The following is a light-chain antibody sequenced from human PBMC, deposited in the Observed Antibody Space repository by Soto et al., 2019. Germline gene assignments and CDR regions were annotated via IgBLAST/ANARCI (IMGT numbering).Light chain of an antibody. V-gene: IGKV3-20*01. CDR2: GAS. CDR1: QSVSNNY. CDR3: QQYGNSPVT. J-gene: IGKJ4*01. Sequence: EIVLTQSPGTLSLSPVERATLSGMASQSVSNNYLAWYQQKPGQAPRLLIYGASNRATGIPDRFSGSGSGTDFTLTITRLEPEDFAVYYCQQYGNSPVTFGGGTK.